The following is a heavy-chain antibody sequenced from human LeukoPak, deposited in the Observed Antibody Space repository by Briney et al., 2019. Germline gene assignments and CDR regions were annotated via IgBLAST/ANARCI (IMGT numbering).Heavy chain of an antibody. CDR3: ARGSQDIVVVPAATGPWFDP. CDR2: IDYSGTT. Sequence: PSQTLSLTCTVSGGSISSGRYYWSWIRQHPGKGLEWIGYIDYSGTTYYNPSLKSRVTISVDTSKNQFSLKLSSVTAADTAVYYCARGSQDIVVVPAATGPWFDPWGQGTLVTVSS. CDR1: GGSISSGRYY. V-gene: IGHV4-31*03. D-gene: IGHD2-2*01. J-gene: IGHJ5*02.